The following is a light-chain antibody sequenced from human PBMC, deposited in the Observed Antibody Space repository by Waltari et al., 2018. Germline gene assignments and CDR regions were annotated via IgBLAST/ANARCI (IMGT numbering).Light chain of an antibody. CDR2: EVS. CDR1: SSDIGAYNY. V-gene: IGLV2-8*01. J-gene: IGLJ1*01. Sequence: QSALTQPPSASGSPGQSVPISCPGTSSDIGAYNYVSWYQKHPGKAPKLMISEVSKRPAGGPDGFAGSKCGETAALPVSGLQAEDEADYYCASYAGNDNFVFGSGTKVTVL. CDR3: ASYAGNDNFV.